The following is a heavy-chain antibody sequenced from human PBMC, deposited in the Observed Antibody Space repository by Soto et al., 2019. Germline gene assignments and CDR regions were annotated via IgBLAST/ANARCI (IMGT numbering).Heavy chain of an antibody. V-gene: IGHV4-59*01. J-gene: IGHJ4*02. Sequence: PSETLPLTCTVSGGTIRSYYWSWIRQPPGKGLEWIGYIYYSGLVNYSPSLKSRVAISVDTSKNQFSLNLSSVTAADTAVYFCARGNDYFDYWGQGTLVTVSS. CDR1: GGTIRSYY. CDR3: ARGNDYFDY. CDR2: IYYSGLV.